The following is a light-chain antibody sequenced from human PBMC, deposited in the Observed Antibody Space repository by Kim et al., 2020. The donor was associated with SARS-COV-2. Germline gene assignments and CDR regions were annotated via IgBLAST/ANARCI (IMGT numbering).Light chain of an antibody. Sequence: VLTQSPGTLSLSPGERATLSCSASQSVGSNWLAWFQQKPGQAPRLLIYDASIRATGIPDRFSGSGSGTDFTLTISRLEPEDFAVYHCQQYGHSWTFGQGTKVDIK. J-gene: IGKJ1*01. CDR1: QSVGSNW. V-gene: IGKV3-20*01. CDR2: DAS. CDR3: QQYGHSWT.